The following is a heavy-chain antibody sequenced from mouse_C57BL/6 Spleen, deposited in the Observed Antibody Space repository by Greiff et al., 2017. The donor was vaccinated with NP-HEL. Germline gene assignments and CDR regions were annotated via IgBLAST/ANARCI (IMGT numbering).Heavy chain of an antibody. CDR3: ARDPGYWYFDV. V-gene: IGHV7-1*01. D-gene: IGHD4-1*01. Sequence: EVMLVESGGGLVQSGRSLRLSCATSGFTFSDFYMEWVRQAPGKGLEWIAASRNKANDYTTEYSASVKGRFIVSRDTSQSILYLQMNALRAEDTAIYYCARDPGYWYFDVWGTGTTVTVSS. J-gene: IGHJ1*03. CDR2: SRNKANDYTT. CDR1: GFTFSDFY.